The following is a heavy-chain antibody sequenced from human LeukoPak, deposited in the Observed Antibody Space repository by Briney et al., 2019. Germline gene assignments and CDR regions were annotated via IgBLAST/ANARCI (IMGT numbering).Heavy chain of an antibody. CDR3: ARSSGWYRWGDY. D-gene: IGHD6-19*01. CDR1: VSTFGDYG. CDR2: IRSKDYGGAT. Sequence: GVSLRLSCTGSVSTFGDYGVSWFRQAPGKGLEWVGFIRSKDYGGATEYAASVKGRFTISRDDSKSIAYLQMNSLKTEDTAVYYCARSSGWYRWGDYWGQGTLVTVSS. V-gene: IGHV3-49*03. J-gene: IGHJ4*02.